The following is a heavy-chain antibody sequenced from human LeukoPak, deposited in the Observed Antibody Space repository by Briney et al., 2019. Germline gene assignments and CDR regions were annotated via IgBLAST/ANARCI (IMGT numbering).Heavy chain of an antibody. J-gene: IGHJ6*03. D-gene: IGHD5-12*01. CDR3: ARGRWALDLDYYYMDV. Sequence: SETLSLTCTVSGGSISSYYWSWIRHPPGKGLGWIGYIYYSGSTNYNPSLKSRVTISVDTSKNQFSLKLSSVTAADTAVYYCARGRWALDLDYYYMDVWGKGTTVTVSS. CDR2: IYYSGST. V-gene: IGHV4-59*01. CDR1: GGSISSYY.